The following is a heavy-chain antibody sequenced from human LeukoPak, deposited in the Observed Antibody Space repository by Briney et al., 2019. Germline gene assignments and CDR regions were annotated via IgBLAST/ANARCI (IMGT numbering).Heavy chain of an antibody. CDR1: GGSISSGDYY. J-gene: IGHJ4*02. D-gene: IGHD4-17*01. CDR2: IYYSGST. CDR3: ARMTTVTQPPRD. Sequence: SQTPSLTCTVSGGSISSGDYYWSWIRQPPGKGLEWIGFIYYSGSTYYNPSLKSRVTISVDTSKNQFSLKLSSVTAADTAVYYCARMTTVTQPPRDWGQGTLVTVSS. V-gene: IGHV4-30-4*01.